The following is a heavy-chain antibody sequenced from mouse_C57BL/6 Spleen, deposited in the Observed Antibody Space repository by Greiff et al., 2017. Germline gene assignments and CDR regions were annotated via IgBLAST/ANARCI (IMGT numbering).Heavy chain of an antibody. CDR3: ARSVITTVVASYYDAMGD. V-gene: IGHV1-18*01. CDR2: INPNNGGT. D-gene: IGHD1-1*01. Sequence: EVQGVEPGPELVKPGASVKTPCKASGYTFTDYNMDWVKQSHGKSLEWIGDINPNNGGTIYNQKFKGKATLTVDKSSSTAYMELRSLTSEDTAVYYCARSVITTVVASYYDAMGDWGQGASVTVSS. CDR1: GYTFTDYN. J-gene: IGHJ4*01.